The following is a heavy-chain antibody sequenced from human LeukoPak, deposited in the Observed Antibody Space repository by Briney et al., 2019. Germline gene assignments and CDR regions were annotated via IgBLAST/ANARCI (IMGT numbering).Heavy chain of an antibody. Sequence: GESLKISCKGSEYSFTSYWIGWVRQMPGKGLEWMGIIYPGDSDTRYSPSFQGQVTISADKSISTAYLQWSSLKASDTAMYYCARPAMVRGVIDSYGMDVWGQGTTVTVSS. J-gene: IGHJ6*02. CDR3: ARPAMVRGVIDSYGMDV. CDR1: EYSFTSYW. D-gene: IGHD3-10*01. V-gene: IGHV5-51*01. CDR2: IYPGDSDT.